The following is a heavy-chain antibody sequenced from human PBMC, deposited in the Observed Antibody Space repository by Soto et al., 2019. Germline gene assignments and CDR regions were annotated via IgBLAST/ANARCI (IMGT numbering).Heavy chain of an antibody. V-gene: IGHV4-30-2*01. Sequence: PSETLSLTCIVSGASISTGGYSRSWIRQPPGKGPEWIGYIYESGRTYHKPSLKSRASISMDESRNQFSVRLTSVTAADTAVYFCARGDRYSGSFSDYFDPWGQGTLVTVSS. CDR1: GASISTGGYS. CDR3: ARGDRYSGSFSDYFDP. CDR2: IYESGRT. J-gene: IGHJ5*02. D-gene: IGHD1-26*01.